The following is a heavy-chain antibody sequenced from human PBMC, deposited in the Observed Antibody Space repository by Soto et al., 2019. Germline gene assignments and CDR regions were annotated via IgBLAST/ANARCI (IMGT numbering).Heavy chain of an antibody. D-gene: IGHD2-8*01. J-gene: IGHJ6*02. V-gene: IGHV1-2*04. CDR3: ARAHSTDCSNGVCSFFYNHEMDV. Sequence: QVQLVQSGAEVKKPGASVRVSCKASGYSFTDYHIHWVRQAPGQGPEWLGRINPKSGGTSTAQKFQGWVTMTRDRSISRVYMELTRLRSDDTAVYFCARAHSTDCSNGVCSFFYNHEMDVWGQGTTVTVSS. CDR1: GYSFTDYH. CDR2: INPKSGGT.